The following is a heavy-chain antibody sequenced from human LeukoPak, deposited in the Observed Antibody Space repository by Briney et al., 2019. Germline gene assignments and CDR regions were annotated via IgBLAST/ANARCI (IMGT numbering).Heavy chain of an antibody. V-gene: IGHV3-48*03. Sequence: GGSLRLSRAASGFTFSSYEMNWVRQAPRKGLEWVSYISSSGSTIYYPDSVKGRFTISRDNAKNSLYLQMNSLRAEDTAVYYCARDSLPVVTPPYCYYYGMDVWGQGTTVTVSS. CDR3: ARDSLPVVTPPYCYYYGMDV. J-gene: IGHJ6*02. CDR2: ISSSGSTI. CDR1: GFTFSSYE. D-gene: IGHD4-23*01.